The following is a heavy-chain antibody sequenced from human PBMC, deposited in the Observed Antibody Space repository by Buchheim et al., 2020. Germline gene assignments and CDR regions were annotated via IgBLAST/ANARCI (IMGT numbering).Heavy chain of an antibody. CDR1: GGSISSGDYS. CDR3: ASGQLGGSGWKVEYFQH. J-gene: IGHJ1*01. D-gene: IGHD6-19*01. Sequence: QLQLQESGSGLVKPSQTLSLTCAVSGGSISSGDYSWSWIRQPPGKGLEWIGYIYHSGSTYYNPSLKSRVTISVDRSKNQFSLKRSSVTAADTAVYYCASGQLGGSGWKVEYFQHWGQGTLLTVSS. CDR2: IYHSGST. V-gene: IGHV4-30-2*01.